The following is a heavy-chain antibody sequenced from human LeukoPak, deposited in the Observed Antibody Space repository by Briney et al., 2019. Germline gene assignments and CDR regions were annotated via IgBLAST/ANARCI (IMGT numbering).Heavy chain of an antibody. CDR1: GGSISSSSYY. V-gene: IGHV4-39*07. D-gene: IGHD4-17*01. CDR2: IYYSGST. Sequence: SETLSLTCTVSGGSISSSSYYWGWIRQPPGKGLEWIGSIYYSGSTYYNPSLKSRVTISVDTSKNQLSLKLSSVTAADTAVYYCARGPPYYGRYYFDYWGQGTLVTVSS. J-gene: IGHJ4*02. CDR3: ARGPPYYGRYYFDY.